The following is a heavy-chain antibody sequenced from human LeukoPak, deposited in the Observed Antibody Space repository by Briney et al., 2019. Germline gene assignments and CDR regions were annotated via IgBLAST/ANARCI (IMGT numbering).Heavy chain of an antibody. Sequence: ASVKVSCKASGYTFTSYYMHWVRQAPGQGLEWMGIINPSGGSTSYAQKFQGRVTMTRDTSISTAYMELSRLRSDDTAVYYCARRRDERGYKDIFDIWGQGTMVTVSS. CDR1: GYTFTSYY. J-gene: IGHJ3*02. V-gene: IGHV1-46*01. D-gene: IGHD5-18*01. CDR2: INPSGGST. CDR3: ARRRDERGYKDIFDI.